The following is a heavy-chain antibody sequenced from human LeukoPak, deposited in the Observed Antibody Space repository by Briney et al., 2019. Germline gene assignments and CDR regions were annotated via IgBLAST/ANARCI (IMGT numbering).Heavy chain of an antibody. CDR1: GFVFTIYT. CDR3: VKDFGRIRGTPDS. D-gene: IGHD1-26*01. V-gene: IGHV3-64D*06. J-gene: IGHJ4*02. Sequence: GGSLRLSCSASGFVFTIYTMYWIRQAPGKGPEYVSTISGSGNGFSIYYADSVKGRFTISRDDSKSILYLQMNGLRSEDTAVYYCVKDFGRIRGTPDSWGQGTLVTVSS. CDR2: ISGSGNGFSI.